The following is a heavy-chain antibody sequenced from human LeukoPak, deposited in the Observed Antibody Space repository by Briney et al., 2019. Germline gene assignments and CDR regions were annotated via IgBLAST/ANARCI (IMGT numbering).Heavy chain of an antibody. CDR1: GGSISSGGYS. D-gene: IGHD3-10*01. Sequence: SETLSLTCTVSGGSISSGGYSWSWIRQHPGKGLEWIGYIYYSGSTYYNPSLKSRVTISVDTSKNQFSLKLSSVTAADTAVYYCASVFFDYGSGSYYNSDGYFDYWGQGTLVTVSS. CDR3: ASVFFDYGSGSYYNSDGYFDY. CDR2: IYYSGST. V-gene: IGHV4-31*03. J-gene: IGHJ4*02.